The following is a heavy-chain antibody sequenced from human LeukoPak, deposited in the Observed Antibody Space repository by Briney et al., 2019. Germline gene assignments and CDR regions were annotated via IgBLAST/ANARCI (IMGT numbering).Heavy chain of an antibody. CDR1: GFTFSSYA. V-gene: IGHV3-23*01. CDR2: ISGSGGST. CDR3: AKGGRWAAAGFDY. Sequence: PGGSLRLSCAASGFTFSSYAMSWVRQAPGKGLEWVSAISGSGGSTYYADSVKGRFTIPRDNSKNTLYLQINSLRAEDTAVYYCAKGGRWAAAGFDYWGQGTLVTVSS. J-gene: IGHJ4*02. D-gene: IGHD6-13*01.